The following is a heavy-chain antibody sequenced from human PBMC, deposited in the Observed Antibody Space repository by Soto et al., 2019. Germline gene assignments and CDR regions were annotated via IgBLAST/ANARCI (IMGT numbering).Heavy chain of an antibody. J-gene: IGHJ4*02. Sequence: EVQLVDSGGGLAQPGGSLRLSCVGSGFSFSDHHMDWVRQAPGKGLEWVGRARNRAGSYTTEYAASVKGRFTISRDDSKNSLYVQRNSLKTEVTAVYYCSNSPVGKIGSGWGQGTLVTVSS. CDR2: ARNRAGSYTT. CDR3: SNSPVGKIGSG. CDR1: GFSFSDHH. D-gene: IGHD6-13*01. V-gene: IGHV3-72*01.